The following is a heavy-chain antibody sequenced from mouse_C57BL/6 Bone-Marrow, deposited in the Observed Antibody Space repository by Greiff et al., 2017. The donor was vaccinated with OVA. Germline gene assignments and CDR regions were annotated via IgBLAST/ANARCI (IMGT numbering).Heavy chain of an antibody. V-gene: IGHV1-69*01. CDR2: IDPSDSYT. J-gene: IGHJ1*03. CDR1: GYTFTSYW. CDR3: ARSEDYDEGWYFDV. D-gene: IGHD2-4*01. Sequence: VQLQQPGAELVMPGASVKLSCKASGYTFTSYWMHWVKQRPGQGLEWIGEIDPSDSYTNYNQKFKGKSTLTVDKSSSPAYMQLSSLTSEDSAVYYCARSEDYDEGWYFDVWGTGTTVTVSS.